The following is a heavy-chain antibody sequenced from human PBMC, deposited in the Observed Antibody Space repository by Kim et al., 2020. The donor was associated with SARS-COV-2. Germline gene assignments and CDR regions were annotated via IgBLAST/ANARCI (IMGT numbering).Heavy chain of an antibody. CDR3: ARDGVDFWSGFVKNHYYYYYGMDV. J-gene: IGHJ6*02. Sequence: GGSLRLSCAASGFTVSSNYMSWVRQAPGKGLEWVSVIYSGGSTYYADSLKGRFTISRDNSKNTLYLQMNSLRAEDTAVYYCARDGVDFWSGFVKNHYYYYYGMDVWGQGTTVTVSS. CDR2: IYSGGST. V-gene: IGHV3-66*01. CDR1: GFTVSSNY. D-gene: IGHD3-3*01.